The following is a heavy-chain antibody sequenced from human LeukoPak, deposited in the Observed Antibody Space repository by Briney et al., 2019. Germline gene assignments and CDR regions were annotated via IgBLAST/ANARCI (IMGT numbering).Heavy chain of an antibody. CDR1: GYTLTELS. J-gene: IGHJ4*02. V-gene: IGHV1-24*01. CDR3: ATDNSDYYDSSFHY. CDR2: FDPEDGET. D-gene: IGHD3-22*01. Sequence: ASVKVSCKVSGYTLTELSMHWVRQAPGKGLEWMGGFDPEDGETIYAQKFLGRVTMTEDTSTDTAYMELSSLRSEDTAVYYCATDNSDYYDSSFHYWGQGTLVTVSS.